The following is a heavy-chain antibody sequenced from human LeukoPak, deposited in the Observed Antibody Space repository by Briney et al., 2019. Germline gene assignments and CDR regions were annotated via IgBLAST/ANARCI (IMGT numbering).Heavy chain of an antibody. CDR2: IYTSGST. CDR1: GGSISSYY. CDR3: ARVRATTRGSSATRDAFDI. Sequence: PSETLSLTCTVSGGSISSYYWSWIRQPAGKGLEWIGRIYTSGSTNYNPSLKSRVTMSADTSKNQFSLKLSSVTAADTAVYYCARVRATTRGSSATRDAFDIWGQGTMVTVSS. V-gene: IGHV4-4*07. J-gene: IGHJ3*02. D-gene: IGHD1-26*01.